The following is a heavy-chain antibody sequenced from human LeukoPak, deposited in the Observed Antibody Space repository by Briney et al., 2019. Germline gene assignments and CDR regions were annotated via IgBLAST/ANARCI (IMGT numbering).Heavy chain of an antibody. CDR1: GFTFSSYA. Sequence: GGSLRLSCAASGFTFSSYAMSWVRQAPGKGLEWVSAISGSGGSTYYADSVKGRFTISRDNSKNTLYLQMNSLRAEDTAVYYCAKGWRYCSSTSCSPFDYWGQGTLVTVSS. J-gene: IGHJ4*02. D-gene: IGHD2-2*01. CDR3: AKGWRYCSSTSCSPFDY. CDR2: ISGSGGST. V-gene: IGHV3-23*01.